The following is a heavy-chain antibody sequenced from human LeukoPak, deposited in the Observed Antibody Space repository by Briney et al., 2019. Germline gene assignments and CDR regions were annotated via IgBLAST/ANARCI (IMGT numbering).Heavy chain of an antibody. D-gene: IGHD4-23*01. Sequence: GASVKVSCKASGGTFSSYAISWVRRAPGQGLEWMGGIIPIFGTANYAQKLQGRVTMTTDTSTSTAYMELRSLRSDDTAVYYCARGGSTVVTPFEVGDAFDIWGQGTMVIVSS. V-gene: IGHV1-69*05. J-gene: IGHJ3*02. CDR2: IIPIFGTA. CDR1: GGTFSSYA. CDR3: ARGGSTVVTPFEVGDAFDI.